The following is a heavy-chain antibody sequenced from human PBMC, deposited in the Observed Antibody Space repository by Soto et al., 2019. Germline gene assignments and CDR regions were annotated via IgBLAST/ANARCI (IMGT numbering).Heavy chain of an antibody. CDR2: IYHSGST. V-gene: IGHV4-38-2*02. D-gene: IGHD1-26*01. CDR3: ARDPGGTEVRGRIVP. CDR1: GYSISSGYY. Sequence: PSETLSLTCAVSGYSISSGYYWGWIRQPPGKGLEWIGSIYHSGSTSYNPSLKSRVTISVDTSKNQFSLKLSSVTAADTAVYYCARDPGGTEVRGRIVPWGQGTLVTVSS. J-gene: IGHJ5*02.